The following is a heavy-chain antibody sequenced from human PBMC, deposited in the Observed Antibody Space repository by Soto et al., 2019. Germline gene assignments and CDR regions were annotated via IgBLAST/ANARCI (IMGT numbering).Heavy chain of an antibody. CDR1: GFTFSSHP. D-gene: IGHD1-1*01. Sequence: LRLSCAAFGFTFSSHPMGWVRQAPGKGLEWVSIISDSGDSTHYADSAKGRFTISRDNSRNTLYLQMNRLRAEDTAIYNCAKVFSTGINPQRGFFDFWGQGNLVTVSS. V-gene: IGHV3-23*01. J-gene: IGHJ4*02. CDR2: ISDSGDST. CDR3: AKVFSTGINPQRGFFDF.